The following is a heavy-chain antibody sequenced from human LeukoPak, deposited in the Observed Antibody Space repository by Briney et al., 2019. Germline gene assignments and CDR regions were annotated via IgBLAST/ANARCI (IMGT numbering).Heavy chain of an antibody. CDR3: ARWSTVNPAYYYGMDV. D-gene: IGHD4-17*01. J-gene: IGHJ6*02. Sequence: GASVKVSCKASGHTFSSYGIAWVRQAPGQGLEWLGWITAYNGYTRHAQKVQGRVTVTIDTPTSTGHMELRSLRSDDTAVYYCARWSTVNPAYYYGMDVWGQGTTVIVSS. CDR2: ITAYNGYT. V-gene: IGHV1-18*01. CDR1: GHTFSSYG.